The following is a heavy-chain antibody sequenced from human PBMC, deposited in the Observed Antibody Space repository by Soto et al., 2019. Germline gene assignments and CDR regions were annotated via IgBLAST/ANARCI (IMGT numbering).Heavy chain of an antibody. V-gene: IGHV3-66*01. CDR1: GFTVSSNY. Sequence: GGSPRLSCAACGFTVSSNYMSWVRQAPGKGLEWVSVIYSGGSTYYADSVKGRFTISRDNSKNTLYLQMNSLRAEDTAVYYCARENLAAAGLYWGQGTLLTVSS. CDR3: ARENLAAAGLY. D-gene: IGHD6-13*01. CDR2: IYSGGST. J-gene: IGHJ4*02.